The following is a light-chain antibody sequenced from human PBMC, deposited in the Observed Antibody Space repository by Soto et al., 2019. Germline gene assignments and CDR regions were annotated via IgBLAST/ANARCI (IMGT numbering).Light chain of an antibody. V-gene: IGLV2-14*01. CDR2: EVT. CDR3: VSFAGGTYV. J-gene: IGLJ1*01. CDR1: SSYVGGYNY. Sequence: QSALTQPASVSGSPGQSITISCTGASSYVGGYNYVSWYQQHPGKAPKLVIYEVTYRPSGVSYRFSGSKSGNTASLTVSGLQAEDEADYYCVSFAGGTYVFGTGTKGTVL.